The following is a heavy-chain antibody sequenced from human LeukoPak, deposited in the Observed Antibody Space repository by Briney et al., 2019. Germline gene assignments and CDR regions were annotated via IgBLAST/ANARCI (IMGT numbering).Heavy chain of an antibody. CDR3: AKGVVMIVVDLFDY. V-gene: IGHV3-21*04. CDR2: ISTGSSYI. J-gene: IGHJ4*02. Sequence: GGSLRLSCAASGFTFSSYSMNWVRQAPGKGLEWVSSISTGSSYIYYADSVKGRFTISRDNAKNSLYLQMNSLRAEDTAVYYCAKGVVMIVVDLFDYWGQGTLVTVSS. CDR1: GFTFSSYS. D-gene: IGHD3-22*01.